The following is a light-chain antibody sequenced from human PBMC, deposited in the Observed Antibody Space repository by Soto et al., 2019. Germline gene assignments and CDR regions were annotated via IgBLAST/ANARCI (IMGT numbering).Light chain of an antibody. J-gene: IGLJ1*01. Sequence: QSARTQPASVSGSPGESIAISCTGTSSDVGGYNYVSWYQQHPGKAPKLMVYDVSNRPSGVSNRFSGSKSGNTASLTISGLQAEDEADHYCSSYTSSSTYVFGTGTKVTVL. CDR3: SSYTSSSTYV. CDR2: DVS. V-gene: IGLV2-14*01. CDR1: SSDVGGYNY.